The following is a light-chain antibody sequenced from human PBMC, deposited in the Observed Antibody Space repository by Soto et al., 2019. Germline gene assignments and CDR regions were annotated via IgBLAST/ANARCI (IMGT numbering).Light chain of an antibody. J-gene: IGKJ1*01. CDR1: HSVLYTSNNYNY. CDR2: WAS. Sequence: DIVMTQSPYSLAVSLGEMATIDCKSSHSVLYTSNNYNYLAWYQQKPGQPPKLLIYWASARESGVPDRFSGSGSGTDFTLTISRLEPEDFAVYYCQQYGSSPGTFGQGTKVDIK. CDR3: QQYGSSPGT. V-gene: IGKV4-1*01.